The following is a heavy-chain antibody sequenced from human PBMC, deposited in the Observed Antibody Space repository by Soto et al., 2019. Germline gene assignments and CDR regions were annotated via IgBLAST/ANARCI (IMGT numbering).Heavy chain of an antibody. CDR3: ARVGSSPYRYGTVDS. V-gene: IGHV3-11*01. Sequence: VGSLRLSCAASGFTFSDYYMSWIRQAPGKGLQWVSYITSSGTSRYYADSLKGRFTISRDNTKNILFLQMNSLRAEDTAVYFCARVGSSPYRYGTVDSWGPGTLVTVYS. CDR1: GFTFSDYY. J-gene: IGHJ5*01. D-gene: IGHD5-18*01. CDR2: ITSSGTSR.